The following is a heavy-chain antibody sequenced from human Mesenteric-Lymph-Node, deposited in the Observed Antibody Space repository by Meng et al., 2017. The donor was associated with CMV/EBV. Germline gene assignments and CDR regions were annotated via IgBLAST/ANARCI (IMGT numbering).Heavy chain of an antibody. D-gene: IGHD3-3*01. Sequence: GESLKISCKGSGYGFNNYWIGWVRQMAGKGPEWMGIIYPGDSDIRYNPSFEGQVTISADKSNYTAYLQWNSLKASDTAMYYCARGGGRITIFGVVMSWFDPWGQGTLVTVSS. CDR2: IYPGDSDI. V-gene: IGHV5-51*01. CDR3: ARGGGRITIFGVVMSWFDP. CDR1: GYGFNNYW. J-gene: IGHJ5*02.